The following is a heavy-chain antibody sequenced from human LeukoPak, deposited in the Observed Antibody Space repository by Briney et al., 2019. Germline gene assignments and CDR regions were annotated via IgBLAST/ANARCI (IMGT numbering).Heavy chain of an antibody. Sequence: ASVKVSCKASRYTFTGYYMDWVRQAPGQGLEWMGWNNPNSGGTNYAQKFQGRVTMTRDTSISTAYMELSRLRSDDTAVYYCARVGYSGYDLISFDYWGQGTLVTVSS. J-gene: IGHJ4*02. CDR3: ARVGYSGYDLISFDY. D-gene: IGHD5-12*01. CDR1: RYTFTGYY. V-gene: IGHV1-2*02. CDR2: NNPNSGGT.